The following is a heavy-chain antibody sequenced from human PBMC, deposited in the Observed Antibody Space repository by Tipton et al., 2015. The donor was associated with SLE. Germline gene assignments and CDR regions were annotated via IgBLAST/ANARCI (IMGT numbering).Heavy chain of an antibody. CDR3: ARSYTAPPVAFDI. CDR1: GGTFSSYA. Sequence: QSGPEVKKPGSSVKVSCKASGGTFSSYAISWVRQAPGQGLEWMGRIIPILAIANYAQKFQGRVTITADKSTSTAYMELSSLRSEDTAVYYCARSYTAPPVAFDIWGQWTMVTVSS. V-gene: IGHV1-69*04. CDR2: IIPILAIA. D-gene: IGHD5-18*01. J-gene: IGHJ3*02.